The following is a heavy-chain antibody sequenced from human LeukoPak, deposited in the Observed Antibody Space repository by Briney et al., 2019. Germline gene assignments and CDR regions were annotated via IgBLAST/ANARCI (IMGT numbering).Heavy chain of an antibody. CDR2: IHPGDSDT. V-gene: IGHV5-51*01. Sequence: GQSLKISCKGSGYSFTSYWIGWVSQMPGKGLQWMGIIHPGDSDTRYSPSFQGQVTISADKSISTAYVQWSSLRASDTAMYYCARQALGYCSGGNCYSDYWGQGTLVSVSS. CDR3: ARQALGYCSGGNCYSDY. CDR1: GYSFTSYW. D-gene: IGHD2-15*01. J-gene: IGHJ4*02.